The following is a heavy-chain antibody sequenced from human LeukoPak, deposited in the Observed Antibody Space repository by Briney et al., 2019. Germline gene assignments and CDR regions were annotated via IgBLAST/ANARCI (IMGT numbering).Heavy chain of an antibody. CDR2: FSDSGGST. CDR3: AKRGVVIRVILVGFHKEAYYFDS. Sequence: GGSLRLSFAVSGITLSNYGMSWVRQAPGKGLEWVAGFSDSGGSTNYADSVKGRFTISRDNPKNTLYLQMNSLRAEDTAVYFCAKRGVVIRVILVGFHKEAYYFDSWGQGALVTVSS. CDR1: GITLSNYG. D-gene: IGHD3-22*01. J-gene: IGHJ4*02. V-gene: IGHV3-23*01.